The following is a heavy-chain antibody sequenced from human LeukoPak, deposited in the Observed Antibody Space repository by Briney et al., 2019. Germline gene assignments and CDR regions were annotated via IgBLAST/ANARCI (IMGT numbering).Heavy chain of an antibody. V-gene: IGHV3-69-1*01. J-gene: IGHJ5*02. CDR3: ANDES. D-gene: IGHD3-16*01. Sequence: RSGGSLRLSCAASGFTFDDYAMPWVRQAPGKGLEWVSSISYSTYTYYADSVKGRFTISRDNAENSLSLQMNSLRAEDTAVYYCANDESWGQGTLVTVSS. CDR1: GFTFDDYA. CDR2: ISYSTYT.